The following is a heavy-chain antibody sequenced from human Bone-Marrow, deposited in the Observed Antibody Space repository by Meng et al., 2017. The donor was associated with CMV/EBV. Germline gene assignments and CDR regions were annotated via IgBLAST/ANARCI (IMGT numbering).Heavy chain of an antibody. Sequence: GESLKISCKASGYRFSTYWIGWVRQMPGRGLEWMGFIYPGDSYSRINPSFRGQVTISADKSTSTGYLQWSSLKASDTAMYYCARPGCSGNGCFYYYGLDVWGQGTTVTVSS. J-gene: IGHJ6*02. CDR1: GYRFSTYW. CDR3: ARPGCSGNGCFYYYGLDV. V-gene: IGHV5-51*01. D-gene: IGHD2-15*01. CDR2: IYPGDSYS.